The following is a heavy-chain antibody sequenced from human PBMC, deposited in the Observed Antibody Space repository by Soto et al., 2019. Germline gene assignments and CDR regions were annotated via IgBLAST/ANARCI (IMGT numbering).Heavy chain of an antibody. V-gene: IGHV4-31*03. CDR2: IYYSGST. D-gene: IGHD4-17*01. Sequence: SETLSLTCTVSGGSISSGGYYWSWIRQHPGKGLEWIGYIYYSGSTYYNPSLKSRVTISVDLSKNQFSLRLSSVTTADTALYYCARTTAVPNTLRSRYFFDYWGQGALVTVSS. J-gene: IGHJ4*02. CDR1: GGSISSGGYY. CDR3: ARTTAVPNTLRSRYFFDY.